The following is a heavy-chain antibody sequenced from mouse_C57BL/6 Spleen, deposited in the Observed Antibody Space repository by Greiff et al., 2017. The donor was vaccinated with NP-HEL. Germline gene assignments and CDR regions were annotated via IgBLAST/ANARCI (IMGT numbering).Heavy chain of an antibody. CDR3: ARRGLFYGSSPYYPMDY. J-gene: IGHJ4*01. Sequence: EVQLVESGGGLVKPGGSLKLSCAASGFTFSDYGMHWVRQAPEKGLEWVAYISSGSSTLYYADTVKGRFTISRDNAKNTLFLQMTSLRSEDTAMYYCARRGLFYGSSPYYPMDYWGQGTSVTVSS. CDR2: ISSGSSTL. CDR1: GFTFSDYG. D-gene: IGHD1-1*01. V-gene: IGHV5-17*01.